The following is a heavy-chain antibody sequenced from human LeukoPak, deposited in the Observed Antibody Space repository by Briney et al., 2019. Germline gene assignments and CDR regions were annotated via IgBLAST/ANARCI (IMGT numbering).Heavy chain of an antibody. Sequence: SETLSLTCAVYGGSFSDYYWSWIRQPPGKGLEWIGDINHSENTNYNPSLNSRATTSVDTSKNQFSLKLNSVTAADTAVYYCARGGIHSNYFDYWGQGTLVTVSS. CDR3: ARGGIHSNYFDY. D-gene: IGHD4-11*01. CDR2: INHSENT. V-gene: IGHV4-34*01. J-gene: IGHJ4*02. CDR1: GGSFSDYY.